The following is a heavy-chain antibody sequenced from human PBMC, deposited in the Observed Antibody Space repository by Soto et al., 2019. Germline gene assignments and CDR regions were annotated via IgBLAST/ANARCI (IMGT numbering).Heavy chain of an antibody. V-gene: IGHV3-21*01. D-gene: IGHD3-10*01. CDR1: GFTADDYA. CDR2: ISSSSSYI. CDR3: ARDLLIVTVSTSLPPQS. Sequence: GGSLRLSCAASGFTADDYAMHWVRQAPGKGLEWVSSISSSSSYIYYADSVKGRFTISRDNAKNSLYVQMDSLRAEDTAVYYLARDLLIVTVSTSLPPQSWAYATLVTV. J-gene: IGHJ5*01.